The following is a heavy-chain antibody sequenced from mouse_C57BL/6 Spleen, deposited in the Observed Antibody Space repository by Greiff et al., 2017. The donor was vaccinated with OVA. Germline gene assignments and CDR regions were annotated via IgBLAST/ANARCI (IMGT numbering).Heavy chain of an antibody. V-gene: IGHV5-6*01. Sequence: EVKLVESGGDLVKPGGSLKLSCAASGFTFSSYGMSWVRQTPDKRLEWVATISSGGSYTYYPDSVKGRFTISRDNAKNTLYLQMSSLKSEDTAMYYCARQGSTKRSYFDYWGQGTTLTVSS. CDR1: GFTFSSYG. J-gene: IGHJ2*01. CDR3: ARQGSTKRSYFDY. CDR2: ISSGGSYT. D-gene: IGHD2-14*01.